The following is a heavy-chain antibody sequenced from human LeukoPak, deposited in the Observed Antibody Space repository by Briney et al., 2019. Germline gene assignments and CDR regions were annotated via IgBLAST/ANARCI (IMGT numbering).Heavy chain of an antibody. J-gene: IGHJ4*02. CDR1: GFTFDDYG. CDR2: IRSKAYGGTT. V-gene: IGHV3-49*03. Sequence: GGSLRLSCAASGFTFDDYGMSWFRQAPGKGLEWVGFIRSKAYGGTTEYAASVKGRFTISRDDSKSIAYLQMNSLKTEDTAVYYCTRDQDQYYDDSEGYWGQGTLVTVSS. CDR3: TRDQDQYYDDSEGY. D-gene: IGHD3-22*01.